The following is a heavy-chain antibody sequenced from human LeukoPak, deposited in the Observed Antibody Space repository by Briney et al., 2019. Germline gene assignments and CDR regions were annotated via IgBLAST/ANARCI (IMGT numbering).Heavy chain of an antibody. CDR1: GYTFTSYY. CDR3: ARDVTIFGVVNVNWFDP. Sequence: GASVKVSCKASGYTFTSYYMHWVRQAPGQGLEWMGIINPSGGSTSYAQKFQGRVTMTRDTSTSTVYMELSSLRSEDTAVYYCARDVTIFGVVNVNWFDPWGQGTLVTVSS. D-gene: IGHD3-3*01. V-gene: IGHV1-46*01. CDR2: INPSGGST. J-gene: IGHJ5*02.